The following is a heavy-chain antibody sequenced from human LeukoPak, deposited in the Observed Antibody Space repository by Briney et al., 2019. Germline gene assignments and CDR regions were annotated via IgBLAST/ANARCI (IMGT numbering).Heavy chain of an antibody. CDR1: GGSISSSSYY. J-gene: IGHJ4*02. CDR2: IFYSGSS. V-gene: IGHV4-39*01. D-gene: IGHD2-21*02. Sequence: PSQTLSLTCTVSGGSISSSSYYWVWIRQTPGKGLEWFGTIFYSGSSYYHPSLQSRVTLSIDTSKNEFSLRLNSVTAADTAVYYCARTLAYCRGDCFSYFDYWGQGTLVTVSS. CDR3: ARTLAYCRGDCFSYFDY.